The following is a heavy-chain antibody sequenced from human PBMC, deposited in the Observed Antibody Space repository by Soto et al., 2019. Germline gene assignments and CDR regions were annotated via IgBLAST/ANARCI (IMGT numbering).Heavy chain of an antibody. CDR1: GYTFTGYY. CDR2: INPNSGGT. V-gene: IGHV1-2*04. CDR3: AREYGDYADAFDI. D-gene: IGHD4-17*01. Sequence: ASVKVSCKASGYTFTGYYMHWVQQAPGQGLEWMGWINPNSGGTNYAQKFQGWVTMTRDTSISTAYMELSRLRSDDTAVYYCAREYGDYADAFDIWGQGTMVTVSS. J-gene: IGHJ3*02.